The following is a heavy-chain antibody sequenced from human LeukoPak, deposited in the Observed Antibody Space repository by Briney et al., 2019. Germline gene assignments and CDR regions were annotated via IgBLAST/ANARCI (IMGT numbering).Heavy chain of an antibody. CDR3: ARVYYYDSSGSNDAFDI. CDR1: GGTFSSYA. J-gene: IGHJ3*02. Sequence: SVKVSCKASGGTFSSYAISWVRQAPGQGLEWMGGINPIFGTANYEQKFQGRVTITADESTSTAYMELSSLRSEDTAVYYCARVYYYDSSGSNDAFDIWGQGTTVTVSS. V-gene: IGHV1-69*13. D-gene: IGHD3-22*01. CDR2: INPIFGTA.